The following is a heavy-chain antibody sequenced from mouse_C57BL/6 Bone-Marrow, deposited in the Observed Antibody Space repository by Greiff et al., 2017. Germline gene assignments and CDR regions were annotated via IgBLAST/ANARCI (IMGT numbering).Heavy chain of an antibody. CDR3: ARRDYSGSSYAMDY. V-gene: IGHV1-55*01. J-gene: IGHJ4*01. Sequence: QVQLQQPGAELVKPGASVKMSCKASGYTFTSYWITWVKQRPGQGLEWIGDIYPGSGSTNYNEKFKSKATLTVDTSSSTAYMLLSSLTSSGSAVYYCARRDYSGSSYAMDYWGQGTSVTVSS. CDR2: IYPGSGST. D-gene: IGHD1-1*01. CDR1: GYTFTSYW.